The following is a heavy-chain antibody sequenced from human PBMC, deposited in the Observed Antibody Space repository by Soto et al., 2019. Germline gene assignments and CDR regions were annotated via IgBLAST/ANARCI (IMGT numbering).Heavy chain of an antibody. V-gene: IGHV4-4*02. J-gene: IGHJ5*01. CDR2: ISQSGGP. CDR1: GVSITNNDW. D-gene: IGHD1-20*01. CDR3: ARDVHGIAPCAS. Sequence: PSETLSLTCAVSGVSITNNDWWSWVRQPPGKGLEWIGEISQSGGPNYNPSLKSRVTISLDKSRHYFSLKLDSLTAEDMVMYYCARDVHGIAPCASWRRGTLV.